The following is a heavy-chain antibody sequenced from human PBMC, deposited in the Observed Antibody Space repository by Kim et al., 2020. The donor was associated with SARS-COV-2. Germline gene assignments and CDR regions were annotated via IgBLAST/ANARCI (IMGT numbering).Heavy chain of an antibody. CDR2: IDPSDSYT. D-gene: IGHD6-13*01. CDR1: GYSFTSYW. V-gene: IGHV5-10-1*01. J-gene: IGHJ6*02. Sequence: GESLKISCKGSGYSFTSYWISWVRQMPGKGLEWMGRIDPSDSYTNYSPSFQGHVTISADKSISTAYLQWSSLKASDTAMYYCATTSIAAAVGYYYYGMDVWGQGTTVTVSS. CDR3: ATTSIAAAVGYYYYGMDV.